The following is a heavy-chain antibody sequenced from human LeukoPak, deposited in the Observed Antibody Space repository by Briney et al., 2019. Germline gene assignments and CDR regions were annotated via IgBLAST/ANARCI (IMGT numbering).Heavy chain of an antibody. D-gene: IGHD3-22*01. CDR1: GVSISTGNYY. CDR2: MYTAGGASGST. V-gene: IGHV4-61*02. Sequence: PSQTLSLTCTVSGVSISTGNYYWSWFRQPAGKGLEYIVRMYTAGGASGSTYYNPSLKSRVTISVDASKNQFSLKLSSVTAADTTVYYCAREGSIYYSDSSGYLGYWGQGTLVTVSS. J-gene: IGHJ4*02. CDR3: AREGSIYYSDSSGYLGY.